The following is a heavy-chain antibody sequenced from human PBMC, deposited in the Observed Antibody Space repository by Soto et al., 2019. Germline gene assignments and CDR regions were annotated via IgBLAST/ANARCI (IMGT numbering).Heavy chain of an antibody. J-gene: IGHJ4*02. CDR2: INHSGST. Sequence: SETLSLTCAVYGGSFSGYYWSWIRQPPGKGLEWIGEINHSGSTNYNPSLKSRVTISVDTSKNQFSLKLSSVTAADTAVYYCARALSGSYYHFDYWGQGTLVTVSS. D-gene: IGHD1-26*01. CDR1: GGSFSGYY. V-gene: IGHV4-34*01. CDR3: ARALSGSYYHFDY.